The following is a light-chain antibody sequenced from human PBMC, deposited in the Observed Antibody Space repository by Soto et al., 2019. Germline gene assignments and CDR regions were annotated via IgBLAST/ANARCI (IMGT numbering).Light chain of an antibody. J-gene: IGLJ1*01. CDR1: SSDVGGYKY. V-gene: IGLV2-8*01. Sequence: QSVLTQPPSASGSPGQSVTISCTGTSSDVGGYKYVSWYQQYPGKAPKLTIYAVNKRPSGVPDRFSGSKSGNTASLTVSGLQAEDEADYYCSSYAGSSNVFGTGTKVTVL. CDR3: SSYAGSSNV. CDR2: AVN.